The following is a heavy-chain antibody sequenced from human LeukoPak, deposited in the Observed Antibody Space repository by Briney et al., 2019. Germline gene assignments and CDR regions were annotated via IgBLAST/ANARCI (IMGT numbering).Heavy chain of an antibody. CDR1: GGSISSYY. V-gene: IGHV4-59*01. Sequence: PSETLSLTCTVSGGSISSYYWGWIRQPPGKGLECIGYIYHSGSTNYNPSLKSRVTISVDTSNKQFSLKLSSVTAADTAVYYCARVSTLQYYYYMDVWGKGTTVTVSS. CDR2: IYHSGST. CDR3: ARVSTLQYYYYMDV. J-gene: IGHJ6*03.